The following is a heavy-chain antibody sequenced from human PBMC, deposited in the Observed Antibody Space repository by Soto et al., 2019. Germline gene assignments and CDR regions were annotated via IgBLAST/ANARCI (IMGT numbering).Heavy chain of an antibody. CDR3: SGCPTCRNVYGY. D-gene: IGHD1-1*01. V-gene: IGHV3-74*01. J-gene: IGHJ1*01. Sequence: EVQLVESGGGLVQPGGSLRLSCVASGFTFRGSWMHWVRQTPGKGLVWVSRINSDATTTNYAEYAKGRFTIARDKAEIPLYLQIDGLTAEETAEYYFSGCPTCRNVYGYWGACTMLTVSS. CDR1: GFTFRGSW. CDR2: INSDATTT.